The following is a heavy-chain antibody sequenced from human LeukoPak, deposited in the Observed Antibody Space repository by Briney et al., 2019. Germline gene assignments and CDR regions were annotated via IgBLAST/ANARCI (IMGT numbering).Heavy chain of an antibody. V-gene: IGHV1-8*02. Sequence: ASVKVSCKASGYTFTSYDINWVRQATGQGLEWMGWMNPNSGNTGYAQKFQGRVTMTRNTSISTAYMELSSLRSEDTAVYYCARGVGYCSSTSCYYYYMDVWGKGTTVTISS. CDR3: ARGVGYCSSTSCYYYYMDV. CDR2: MNPNSGNT. J-gene: IGHJ6*03. D-gene: IGHD2-2*01. CDR1: GYTFTSYD.